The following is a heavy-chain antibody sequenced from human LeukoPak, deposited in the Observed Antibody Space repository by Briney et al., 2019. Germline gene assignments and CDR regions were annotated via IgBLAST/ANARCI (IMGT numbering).Heavy chain of an antibody. CDR1: GLTFSSYS. CDR3: ASSGYYYYYFDY. J-gene: IGHJ4*02. Sequence: GGSLRLSCAASGLTFSSYSMNWVRQAPGKGLEWVSSISSSSSYIYYADSVKGRFTISRDNAKNSLYLQMNSLRAEDTAVYYCASSGYYYYYFDYWGQGTLFTVSS. D-gene: IGHD3-22*01. V-gene: IGHV3-21*01. CDR2: ISSSSSYI.